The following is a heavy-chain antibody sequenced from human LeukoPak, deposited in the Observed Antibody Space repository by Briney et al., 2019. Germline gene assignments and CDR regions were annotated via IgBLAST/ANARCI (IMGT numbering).Heavy chain of an antibody. Sequence: PGGSLRLSCAASGFTLDDYAMHWVRQAPGKGLEWVSLISGDGGSTYYADSVKGRFTISRDNSKNSLYLQMNSLRTEDTALYYCAKDSYSGSYFGLDDAFDIWGQGTMVTVSS. J-gene: IGHJ3*02. CDR2: ISGDGGST. CDR1: GFTLDDYA. CDR3: AKDSYSGSYFGLDDAFDI. V-gene: IGHV3-43*02. D-gene: IGHD1-26*01.